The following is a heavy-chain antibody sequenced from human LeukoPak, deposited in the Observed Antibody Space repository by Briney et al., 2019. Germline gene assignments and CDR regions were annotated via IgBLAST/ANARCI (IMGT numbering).Heavy chain of an antibody. CDR3: ARAVPGTWYFDL. CDR2: IFFTGSS. CDR1: GDSIGSGRFF. V-gene: IGHV4-39*02. J-gene: IGHJ2*01. D-gene: IGHD6-19*01. Sequence: SETLSLTCTVSGDSIGSGRFFWGWIRQPPGKGLEWIGTIFFTGSSFYNPSLESRVTISVDTSKNQLSLQLTSVTAADTAVYYCARAVPGTWYFDLWGRGTLVTVSS.